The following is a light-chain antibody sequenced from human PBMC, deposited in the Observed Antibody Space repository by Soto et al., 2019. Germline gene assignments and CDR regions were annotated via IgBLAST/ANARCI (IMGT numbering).Light chain of an antibody. J-gene: IGKJ5*01. V-gene: IGKV3D-15*01. CDR3: QQYSRWPIT. Sequence: EIVITQSPATLSVSPGERATLSCRASQSVSSNLAWYQQKPGQAPRLLIYGASARETGVPARFSVSGAGTEFTLTISSLQSEDFEVYYCQQYSRWPITFGQGTRLEIK. CDR1: QSVSSN. CDR2: GAS.